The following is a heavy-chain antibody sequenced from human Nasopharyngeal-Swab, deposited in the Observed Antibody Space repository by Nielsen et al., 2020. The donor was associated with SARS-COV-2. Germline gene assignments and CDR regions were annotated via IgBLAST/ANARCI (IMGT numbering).Heavy chain of an antibody. V-gene: IGHV4-39*01. Sequence: SETLSLTCTVSGGSISSSSYYWGWIRQPPGKGLEWIGSIYYSGSTYYNPSLKSRVTISVDTSKNQFSLKLSSVTAADTAVYYCARFGFGETNDYWGQGTLVTVSS. D-gene: IGHD3-10*01. J-gene: IGHJ4*02. CDR3: ARFGFGETNDY. CDR1: GGSISSSSYY. CDR2: IYYSGST.